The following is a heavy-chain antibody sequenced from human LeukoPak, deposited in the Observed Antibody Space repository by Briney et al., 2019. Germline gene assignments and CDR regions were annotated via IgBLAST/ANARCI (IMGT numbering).Heavy chain of an antibody. CDR1: GGSISSGSYY. CDR2: IYTSGST. D-gene: IGHD2-2*01. V-gene: IGHV4-61*02. J-gene: IGHJ5*02. CDR3: ARGIVVVPAGWFDP. Sequence: SQTLSLTCTVSGGSISSGSYYWSWIRQPAGKGLEWIGRIYTSGSTNYNPSLKSRVTISVDTSKNQFSLKLSSVTAADTAVYYCARGIVVVPAGWFDPWGQGTLVSVSS.